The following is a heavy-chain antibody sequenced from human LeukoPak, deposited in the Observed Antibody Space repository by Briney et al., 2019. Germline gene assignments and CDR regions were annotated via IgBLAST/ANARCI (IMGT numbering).Heavy chain of an antibody. CDR1: GFTFSNYA. D-gene: IGHD1-26*01. CDR2: ISYDGLNK. V-gene: IGHV3-30*04. CDR3: ARDPYSGSYGNYYYYYMDV. Sequence: GGSLRLSCAASGFTFSNYAMHWVRQAPGKGLEWVAVISYDGLNKYYADSVKGRFTISRDNAKNSLYLQMHSLRAEDTALYFCARDPYSGSYGNYYYYYMDVWGKGTTVTISS. J-gene: IGHJ6*03.